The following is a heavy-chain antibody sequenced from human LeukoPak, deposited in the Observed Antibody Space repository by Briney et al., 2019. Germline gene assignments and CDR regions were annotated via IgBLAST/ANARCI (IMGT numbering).Heavy chain of an antibody. CDR2: ISSSSTTI. Sequence: GGSLRLSCAASGFTFSTYNMNWVRQAPGQGLEWVSYISSSSTTIYYADSVKGRFTISRDNSKNTLYLQMNSLRAEDTAVYYCARRAGAYSHPYDYWGQGTLVTVSS. D-gene: IGHD4/OR15-4a*01. V-gene: IGHV3-48*01. CDR3: ARRAGAYSHPYDY. CDR1: GFTFSTYN. J-gene: IGHJ4*02.